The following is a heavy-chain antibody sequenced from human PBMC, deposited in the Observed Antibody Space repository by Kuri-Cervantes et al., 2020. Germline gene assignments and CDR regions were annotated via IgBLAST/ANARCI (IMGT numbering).Heavy chain of an antibody. CDR3: ASSWGGGYSSYDEHFDY. CDR1: GYTFTGYY. V-gene: IGHV1-2*02. D-gene: IGHD5-12*01. J-gene: IGHJ4*02. Sequence: ASVKVSCKASGYTFTGYYMHWVRQAPGQGLEWMGWINPNSGGTNYAQKFQGRVTMTRDTSISTAYMELSRLRSDDTAVYYCASSWGGGYSSYDEHFDYWGQGTLVTVSS. CDR2: INPNSGGT.